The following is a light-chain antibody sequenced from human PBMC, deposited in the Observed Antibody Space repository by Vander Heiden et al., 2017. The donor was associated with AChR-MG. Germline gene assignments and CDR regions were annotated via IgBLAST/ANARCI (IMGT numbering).Light chain of an antibody. Sequence: QSALPQPAPGPGPPGQPITTPSPGTGSNVGGHESGSWYQQRPGKAPQLMMYDVTQRPSGVCNRFSGSKSGDTASLTISGLRAEDEAAYYCSSYTAFNPGVFGGGTKVTVL. CDR1: GSNVGGHES. J-gene: IGLJ3*02. CDR2: DVT. CDR3: SSYTAFNPGV. V-gene: IGLV2-14*01.